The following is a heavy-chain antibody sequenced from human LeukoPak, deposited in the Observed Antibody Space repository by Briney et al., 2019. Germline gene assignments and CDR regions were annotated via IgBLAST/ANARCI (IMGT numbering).Heavy chain of an antibody. CDR3: ARAPKRLRFAFDY. J-gene: IGHJ4*02. CDR1: GGSFSGYY. Sequence: SETLSLTCAVYGGSFSGYYWSWIRQPPGKGLEWIGEINHSGSTNYNPSFKSRVTISVDTSKNQFSLKLSSVTAADTAVYYCARAPKRLRFAFDYWGQGTLVTVSS. D-gene: IGHD3-3*01. CDR2: INHSGST. V-gene: IGHV4-34*01.